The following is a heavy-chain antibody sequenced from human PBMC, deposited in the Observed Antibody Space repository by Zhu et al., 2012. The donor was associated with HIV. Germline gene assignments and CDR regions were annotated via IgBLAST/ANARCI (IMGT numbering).Heavy chain of an antibody. J-gene: IGHJ3*02. CDR1: TYSISSGYY. V-gene: IGHV4-38-2*01. CDR3: ARLPGMVATIRGGMMSFDI. CDR2: IYHSGNT. Sequence: QVQLQESGPGLVKPSETLSLTCAVSTYSISSGYYWGWIRQPPGKGLEWIGSIYHSGNTYYNPSLKSRVTISVDTSKNQFSLKLSSVTAADTAVYYCARLPGMVATIRGGMMSFDIVGPRDNGHRLF. D-gene: IGHD5-12*01.